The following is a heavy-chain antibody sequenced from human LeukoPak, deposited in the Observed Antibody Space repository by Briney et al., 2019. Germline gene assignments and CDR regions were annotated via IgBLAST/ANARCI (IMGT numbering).Heavy chain of an antibody. CDR2: IYSGGST. D-gene: IGHD5-18*01. CDR1: GFTVSDND. Sequence: AGGSLRLSCVASGFTVSDNDMTWVRQAPGKGLEWVSVIYSGGSTNYADSVKGRFTISRDNSKNTLYLQMSRLRADDTALYYCARDPGYSYGYDYWGQGTLVTVSS. V-gene: IGHV3-66*01. J-gene: IGHJ4*02. CDR3: ARDPGYSYGYDY.